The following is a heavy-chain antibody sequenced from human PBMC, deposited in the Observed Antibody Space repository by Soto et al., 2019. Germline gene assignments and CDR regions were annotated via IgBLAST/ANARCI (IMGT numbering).Heavy chain of an antibody. V-gene: IGHV3-33*01. J-gene: IGHJ6*02. Sequence: QVQLVESGGGVAQPGRSLRLSCTVSGFTFSGHAMHWVRQAPGKGLEWVTQIWYDGSNKYYAESVKGRFTISRDNSKNTLYLQMTSLRVEDTAVYYCARDGQGLARNALDVWGQGTSVTVAS. D-gene: IGHD6-19*01. CDR3: ARDGQGLARNALDV. CDR2: IWYDGSNK. CDR1: GFTFSGHA.